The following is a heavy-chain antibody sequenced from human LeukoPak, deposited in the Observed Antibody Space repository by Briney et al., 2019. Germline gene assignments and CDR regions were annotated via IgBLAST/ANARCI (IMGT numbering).Heavy chain of an antibody. Sequence: PGGSLRLSCAASGFTFDDYGMSWVRQAPGKGLEWVSAISGSGGSTYYADSVKGRFTISRDNSKNTLYLQMNSLRAEDTAVYYCAKDRPYYYDSSGYYPDAFDIWGQGTMVTVSS. V-gene: IGHV3-23*01. CDR3: AKDRPYYYDSSGYYPDAFDI. CDR2: ISGSGGST. CDR1: GFTFDDYG. J-gene: IGHJ3*02. D-gene: IGHD3-22*01.